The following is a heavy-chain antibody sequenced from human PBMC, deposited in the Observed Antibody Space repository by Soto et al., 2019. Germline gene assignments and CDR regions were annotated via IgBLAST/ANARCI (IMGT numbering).Heavy chain of an antibody. Sequence: GASVKVSCKASGGTFSSYAISWVRQAPGQGLEWMGGIIPIFGTANYAQKFQGRVTITADESTSTAYMELSSLRSEDTAVYYCARDMAYCGGDCYGPEYFQHWGQGTLVTVSS. D-gene: IGHD2-21*02. J-gene: IGHJ1*01. V-gene: IGHV1-69*13. CDR1: GGTFSSYA. CDR2: IIPIFGTA. CDR3: ARDMAYCGGDCYGPEYFQH.